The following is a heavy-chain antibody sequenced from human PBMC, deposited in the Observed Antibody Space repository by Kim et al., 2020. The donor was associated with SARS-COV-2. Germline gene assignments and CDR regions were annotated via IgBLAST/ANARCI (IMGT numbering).Heavy chain of an antibody. Sequence: GGSLRLSCAASGFTFSDYYMSWIRQAPGKGLEWVSYISSSGSTIYYADSEKGRFTISRDNAKNSLYLQMNSLRAEDTAIYYCACEVRSRTNWYFDLWGRGTLVTVSS. CDR2: ISSSGSTI. CDR1: GFTFSDYY. CDR3: ACEVRSRTNWYFDL. D-gene: IGHD3-10*01. V-gene: IGHV3-11*01. J-gene: IGHJ2*01.